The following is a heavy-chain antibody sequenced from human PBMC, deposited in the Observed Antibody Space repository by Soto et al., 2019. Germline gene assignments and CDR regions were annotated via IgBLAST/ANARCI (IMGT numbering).Heavy chain of an antibody. D-gene: IGHD2-8*01. CDR3: ARDLRGGVYFDY. CDR2: INADNGDT. V-gene: IGHV1-3*01. Sequence: VQLVQSGAEVKKPGASVKVSCKASGYTFTNYAMHWVRQAPGQRLEWMGWINADNGDTKYSQKFQGRVTFTWDTSATTAYMELTSLTSEDTAVYYCARDLRGGVYFDYWGQGTLVTVSS. CDR1: GYTFTNYA. J-gene: IGHJ4*02.